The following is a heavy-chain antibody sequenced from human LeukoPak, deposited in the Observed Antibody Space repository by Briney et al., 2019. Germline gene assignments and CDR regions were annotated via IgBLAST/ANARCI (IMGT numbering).Heavy chain of an antibody. CDR3: ARDDTHYGSSGSFYDAFDI. Sequence: GGSLRLSCAASGFTFSSNWMSWVRQAPGKGLEWVANIKQDGSETHYVDSVMGRFTISRDNAKNSLYLQMNSLRAEDTAVYYCARDDTHYGSSGSFYDAFDIWGQGTMVTVSS. CDR1: GFTFSSNW. D-gene: IGHD3-22*01. CDR2: IKQDGSET. V-gene: IGHV3-7*01. J-gene: IGHJ3*02.